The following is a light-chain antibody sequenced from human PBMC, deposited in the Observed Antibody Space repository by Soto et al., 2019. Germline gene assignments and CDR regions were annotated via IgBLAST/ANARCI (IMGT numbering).Light chain of an antibody. CDR2: AAS. Sequence: DIQMTQSPSSLSASVGDRVTITCRASQGISNDLAWNQQKPGKVPKLLIYAASTFQSRVPSRFSGSGSGTDFTLTISSLQPEDVATYYCQKYRNDPQTCGQGTKVEI. V-gene: IGKV1-27*01. CDR3: QKYRNDPQT. CDR1: QGISND. J-gene: IGKJ1*01.